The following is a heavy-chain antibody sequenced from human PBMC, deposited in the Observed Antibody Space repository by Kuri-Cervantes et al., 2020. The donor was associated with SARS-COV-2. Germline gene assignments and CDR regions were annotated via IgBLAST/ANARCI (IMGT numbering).Heavy chain of an antibody. Sequence: GESLKISCAASGFTFSSYSMNWVRQAPGKGLEWVSSISSSSSYIYYADSVKGRFTISRDNAKNSLYLQMNSLRAEDTAVYYCVGGQAAGPRGFGYWGQGTLVTVSS. CDR3: VGGQAAGPRGFGY. D-gene: IGHD6-13*01. CDR2: ISSSSSYI. CDR1: GFTFSSYS. V-gene: IGHV3-21*01. J-gene: IGHJ4*02.